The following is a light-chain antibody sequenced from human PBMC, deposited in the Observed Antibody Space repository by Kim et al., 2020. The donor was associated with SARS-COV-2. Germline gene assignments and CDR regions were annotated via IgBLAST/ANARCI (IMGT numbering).Light chain of an antibody. V-gene: IGLV1-47*01. Sequence: PGQRVTISCSGSSPNIGSNYVYWYQQFPGTAPKLLIYRNNQRPSGVPDRFSGSKSGTSASLAISGLRSDDEADYYCAAWDDSLSGLFGGGTQLTVL. CDR2: RNN. CDR1: SPNIGSNY. CDR3: AAWDDSLSGL. J-gene: IGLJ2*01.